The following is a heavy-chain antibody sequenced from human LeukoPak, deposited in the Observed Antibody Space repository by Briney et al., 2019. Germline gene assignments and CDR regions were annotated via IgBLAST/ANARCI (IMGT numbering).Heavy chain of an antibody. V-gene: IGHV3-30-3*01. D-gene: IGHD1-26*01. J-gene: IGHJ4*02. CDR3: ARNMSGRYQIDY. Sequence: GGSLRLPCAASGFTFSSHAMHWVRQAPGKGLEWVAVISYDGSNKNYVDSVKGRFTVSRDNSKNTLDLQMNSLRAEDSAVYYCARNMSGRYQIDYWGQGTLATVSS. CDR1: GFTFSSHA. CDR2: ISYDGSNK.